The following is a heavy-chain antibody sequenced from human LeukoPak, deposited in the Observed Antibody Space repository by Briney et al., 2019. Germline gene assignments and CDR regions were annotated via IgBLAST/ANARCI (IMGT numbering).Heavy chain of an antibody. CDR3: ARDTGYNTFDY. Sequence: GGSLRLSCAASGFTFTNYWMSWVRQAPGKGLEWVANIKEDGSEKYYVDSVKGRFTISRDNAKNSQYLQMNSLRAEDTAVYYCARDTGYNTFDYWGQGTLVTVSS. J-gene: IGHJ4*02. CDR2: IKEDGSEK. D-gene: IGHD5-24*01. CDR1: GFTFTNYW. V-gene: IGHV3-7*05.